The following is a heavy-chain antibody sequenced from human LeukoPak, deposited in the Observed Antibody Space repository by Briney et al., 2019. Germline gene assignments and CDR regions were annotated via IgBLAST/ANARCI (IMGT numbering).Heavy chain of an antibody. CDR3: ARAGGVDTAMDANFDY. V-gene: IGHV4-59*01. D-gene: IGHD5-18*01. Sequence: PSETLSLTCTVSGGSISSYYWSWIRRPPGKGLEWIGYIYYNGGTNYNPSLRGRVTISVDTSKNHFSLRLSSVTAADTAMYYCARAGGVDTAMDANFDYWGQGTLVTVSS. J-gene: IGHJ4*02. CDR2: IYYNGGT. CDR1: GGSISSYY.